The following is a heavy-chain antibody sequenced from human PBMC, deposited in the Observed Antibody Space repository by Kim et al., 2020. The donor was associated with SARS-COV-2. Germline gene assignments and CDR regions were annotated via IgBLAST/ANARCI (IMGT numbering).Heavy chain of an antibody. D-gene: IGHD6-6*01. CDR3: ARSSYSSSSYWYFDL. Sequence: PALKSRVTISVDTYKNQFSLGLSSVTAADTAVYYCARSSYSSSSYWYFDLWGRGTLVTVSS. V-gene: IGHV4-39*01. J-gene: IGHJ2*01.